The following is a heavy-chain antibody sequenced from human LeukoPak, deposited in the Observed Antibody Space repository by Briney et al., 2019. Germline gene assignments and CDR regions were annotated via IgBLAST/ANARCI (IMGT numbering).Heavy chain of an antibody. CDR2: ISHDGRTK. V-gene: IGHV3-30*04. CDR3: ARPSPPGDGYNPPDH. J-gene: IGHJ4*02. Sequence: GKSLTLSCVVSGFNFDNFAMHWVRQPLGKGLEWVAVISHDGRTKYYADSMKGRITISRDNSKNTLFLQMNNLRSEDTVVYFCARPSPPGDGYNPPDHWGQGTLVTVSS. CDR1: GFNFDNFA. D-gene: IGHD5-24*01.